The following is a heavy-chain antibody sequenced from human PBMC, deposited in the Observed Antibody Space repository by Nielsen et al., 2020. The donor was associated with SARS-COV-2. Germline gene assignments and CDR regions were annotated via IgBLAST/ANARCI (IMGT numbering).Heavy chain of an antibody. CDR3: ARRVMVRGVTQEDY. Sequence: ASVKVSCKASGYTFTSYGISWVRQAPGQGLEWMGWISAYNGNTNYAQKLQGRVTMTTDTSTSTAYMELRSLRSDDTAVYYCARRVMVRGVTQEDYWGQGTLVTVSS. D-gene: IGHD3-10*01. J-gene: IGHJ4*02. CDR1: GYTFTSYG. V-gene: IGHV1-18*01. CDR2: ISAYNGNT.